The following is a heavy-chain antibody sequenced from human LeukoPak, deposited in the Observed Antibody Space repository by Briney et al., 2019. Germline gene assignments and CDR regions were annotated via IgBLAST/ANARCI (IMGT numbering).Heavy chain of an antibody. V-gene: IGHV3-15*01. CDR1: GFIFSNAY. Sequence: GGSLRLSCAASGFIFSNAYMSWVRQAPGKGREWVGHIKSKTDGGTTDYAAPVKGRFTISRDDSKNTLYLQMNSLKTEDTALYYCTTDGLFYYYGVDVWGQGTTVTVSS. D-gene: IGHD3/OR15-3a*01. J-gene: IGHJ6*02. CDR2: IKSKTDGGTT. CDR3: TTDGLFYYYGVDV.